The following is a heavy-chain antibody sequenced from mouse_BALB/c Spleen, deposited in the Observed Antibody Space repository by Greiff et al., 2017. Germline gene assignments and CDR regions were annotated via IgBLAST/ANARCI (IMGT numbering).Heavy chain of an antibody. CDR2: IYPGNSDT. V-gene: IGHV1-5*01. Sequence: EVQLQQSGTVLARPAASVKMSCKASGYSFTSYWMHWVKQRPGQGLEWIGAIYPGNSDTSYNQKFKGKAKLTAVTSASTAYMELSSLTNEDSAVYYCTSVGNYYYFDYWGQGTTLTVSS. CDR1: GYSFTSYW. D-gene: IGHD2-1*01. CDR3: TSVGNYYYFDY. J-gene: IGHJ2*01.